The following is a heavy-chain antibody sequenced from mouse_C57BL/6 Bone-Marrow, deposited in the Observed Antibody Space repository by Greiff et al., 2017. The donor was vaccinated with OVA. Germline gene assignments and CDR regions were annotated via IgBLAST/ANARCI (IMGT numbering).Heavy chain of an antibody. Sequence: QVQLQQSGAELVRPGASVTLSCKASGYTFTDYEMHWVKQTPVHGLEWIGAIDPETGGTAYNQTFKGKAILTADKSSSTAYMALRSLTSEDSAVYYCTRILYYGSSYGYFYVWGTGTTVTVSS. CDR3: TRILYYGSSYGYFYV. D-gene: IGHD1-1*01. J-gene: IGHJ1*03. CDR1: GYTFTDYE. V-gene: IGHV1-15*01. CDR2: IDPETGGT.